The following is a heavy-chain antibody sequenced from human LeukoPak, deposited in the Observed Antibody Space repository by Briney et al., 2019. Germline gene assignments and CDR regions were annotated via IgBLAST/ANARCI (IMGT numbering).Heavy chain of an antibody. D-gene: IGHD3-22*01. CDR2: ISYDGSNK. CDR1: GFTFSSYA. V-gene: IGHV3-30-3*01. Sequence: GRSLRLSCAASGFTFSSYAMHWVRQAPGKGLEWVAVISYDGSNKYYADSVKGRFTISRDNSKNTLYLQMNSLRAEDTAVYYCARDYYDSSGYGGAFDIWGQGTMVTVSS. J-gene: IGHJ3*02. CDR3: ARDYYDSSGYGGAFDI.